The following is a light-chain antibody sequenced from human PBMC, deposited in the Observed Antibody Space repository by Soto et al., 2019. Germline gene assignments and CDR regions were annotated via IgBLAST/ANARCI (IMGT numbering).Light chain of an antibody. J-gene: IGKJ3*01. V-gene: IGKV1-8*01. CDR1: QGISSY. Sequence: AIRMTQSPSSLSASTGDRVTMTCRASQGISSYLAWYQQKPGKAPKLLIYAASTLQSGVPSRFSGSGSGTDFTLTISCLQSEDFATYYCQQYYSYPGTFGPGTKVDIK. CDR2: AAS. CDR3: QQYYSYPGT.